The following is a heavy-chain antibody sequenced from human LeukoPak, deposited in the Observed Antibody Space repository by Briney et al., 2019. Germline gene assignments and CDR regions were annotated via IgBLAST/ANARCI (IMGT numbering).Heavy chain of an antibody. D-gene: IGHD3-16*02. J-gene: IGHJ6*03. CDR1: GFSFSNSY. V-gene: IGHV4-39*07. CDR3: ARGVVSGAGYHSYMDV. CDR2: IYYSGST. Sequence: GSLRLSCAASGFSFSNSYMSWIRQPPGKGLEWIGSIYYSGSTYYNPSLKSRVTISVDTSKNQFSLKLSSVTAADTAVYYCARGVVSGAGYHSYMDVWGKGPTVTVSS.